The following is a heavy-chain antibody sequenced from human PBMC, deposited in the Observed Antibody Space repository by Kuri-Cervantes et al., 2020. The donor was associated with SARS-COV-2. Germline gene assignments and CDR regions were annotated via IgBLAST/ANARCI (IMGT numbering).Heavy chain of an antibody. Sequence: SETLSLTCAVYGGSFSGYYWSWIRQSPGKGLVWIGEINHTGSTNYNPSLKSRVTISVDTSKNQFSLKLSSVTAADTAVYYCARQGGYYGSGRGYYFDYWGQGTLVTVSS. D-gene: IGHD3-10*01. CDR3: ARQGGYYGSGRGYYFDY. CDR1: GGSFSGYY. J-gene: IGHJ4*02. V-gene: IGHV4-34*01. CDR2: INHTGST.